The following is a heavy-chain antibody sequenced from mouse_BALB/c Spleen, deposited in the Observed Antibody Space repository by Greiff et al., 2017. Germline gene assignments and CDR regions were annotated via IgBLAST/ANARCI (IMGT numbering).Heavy chain of an antibody. V-gene: IGHV1-9*01. CDR1: GYTFSSYW. D-gene: IGHD1-1*01. J-gene: IGHJ2*01. CDR2: ILPGSGST. CDR3: ARGRITTVFDY. Sequence: VQLQQSGAELMKPGASVKISCKATGYTFSSYWIEWVKQRPGHGLEWIGEILPGSGSTNYNEKFKGKATFTADTSSNTAYMQLSSLTSEDSAVYYCARGRITTVFDYWGQGTTLTVSS.